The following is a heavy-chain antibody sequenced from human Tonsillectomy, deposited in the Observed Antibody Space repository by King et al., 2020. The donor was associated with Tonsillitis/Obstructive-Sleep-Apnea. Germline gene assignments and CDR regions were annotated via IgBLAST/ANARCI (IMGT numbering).Heavy chain of an antibody. CDR1: GGSISSSSYY. CDR3: AGIIGYCSSTSCYGGDFDY. CDR2: IYYSGST. J-gene: IGHJ4*02. D-gene: IGHD2-2*01. V-gene: IGHV4-39*01. Sequence: LQLQESGPGLVKPSETLSLTCTVSGGSISSSSYYWGWIRQPPGKGLEWIGSIYYSGSTYYNPSLKSRVTISVDTSKNQFSLKLSSVTAADTAVYYCAGIIGYCSSTSCYGGDFDYWGQGTLVTVSS.